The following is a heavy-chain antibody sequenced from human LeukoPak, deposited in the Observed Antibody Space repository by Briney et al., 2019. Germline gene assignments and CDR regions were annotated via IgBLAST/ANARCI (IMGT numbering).Heavy chain of an antibody. CDR2: IYQGEST. CDR1: GGSVNSVTYY. V-gene: IGHV4-39*01. Sequence: SETLSLTCAVSGGSVNSVTYYWAWVRQPPGKGLEWIGSIYQGESTYSNPSLESRVSMSVDTSKNQFSLRLTSVTAADTAVYYCARHEAKYYYYYMDVCGEGTTVTVSS. J-gene: IGHJ6*03. D-gene: IGHD2/OR15-2a*01. CDR3: ARHEAKYYYYYMDV.